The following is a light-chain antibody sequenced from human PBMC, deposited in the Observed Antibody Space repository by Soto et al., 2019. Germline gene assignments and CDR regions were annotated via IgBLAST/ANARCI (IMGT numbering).Light chain of an antibody. Sequence: QSVLTQPPSVPAAPGQRVSISCSGGSSNIGKNSVSWYQQLPATAPKLLIYDDHQRPSGIPDRFSASKSGTSATLDITGLQPADEADYYCATWDLTLSAGVLFGGGTKLTVL. J-gene: IGLJ2*01. CDR1: SSNIGKNS. V-gene: IGLV1-51*01. CDR2: DDH. CDR3: ATWDLTLSAGVL.